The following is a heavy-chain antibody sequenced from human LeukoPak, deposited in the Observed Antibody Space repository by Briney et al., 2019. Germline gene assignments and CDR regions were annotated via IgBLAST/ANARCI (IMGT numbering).Heavy chain of an antibody. J-gene: IGHJ5*02. D-gene: IGHD3-10*01. CDR2: ISSTDSTI. CDR1: GFIFSTYS. Sequence: GGSLRLSCAASGFIFSTYSMNWVRQAPGKGLEWVSYISSTDSTIYYADSVQGRFTISRDNAKNSLYLQMNTLRAEDTAVYYCARARGLGPGGWFDPWGQGTLVTVSS. V-gene: IGHV3-48*01. CDR3: ARARGLGPGGWFDP.